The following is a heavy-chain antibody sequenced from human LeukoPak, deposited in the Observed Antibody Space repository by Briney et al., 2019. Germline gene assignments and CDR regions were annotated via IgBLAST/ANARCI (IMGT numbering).Heavy chain of an antibody. CDR2: IYHSGGT. J-gene: IGHJ4*02. Sequence: ASETLSLTGTVFGASIVSTFWSWIRQPQGKGLEWIGYIYHSGGTNYNPSLKSRVTISVDTSKTQFSLKLSSVTAADTAVYYCARHWSTGTSYYRFDYWGQGTLVTVSS. V-gene: IGHV4-59*08. D-gene: IGHD1-26*01. CDR1: GASIVSTF. CDR3: ARHWSTGTSYYRFDY.